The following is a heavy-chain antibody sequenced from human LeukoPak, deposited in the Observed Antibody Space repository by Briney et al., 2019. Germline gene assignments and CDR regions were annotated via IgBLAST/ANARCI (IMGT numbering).Heavy chain of an antibody. Sequence: GGSLRLSCAASGFTFRDYYMAWIRQAPGKGREWVSHITSSVTTIYYADSVRGRFTLSRDNAKNSLYLQMNSLRAEDTAVYYCARELNGAFDPWGQGTLVTVSS. D-gene: IGHD1-1*01. V-gene: IGHV3-11*04. CDR1: GFTFRDYY. CDR3: ARELNGAFDP. J-gene: IGHJ5*02. CDR2: ITSSVTTI.